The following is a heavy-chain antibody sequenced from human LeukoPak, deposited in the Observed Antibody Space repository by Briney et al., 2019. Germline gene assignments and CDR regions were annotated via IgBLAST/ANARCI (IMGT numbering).Heavy chain of an antibody. J-gene: IGHJ3*02. CDR2: IIPILGIA. D-gene: IGHD3-3*01. Sequence: SVKVSCKASGGTFSSHTISWVRQAPGQGLEWMGGIIPILGIANYAQKFQGRVTITADKSTSTAYMELSSLRSEDTAVYYCARDPPAYYDFWSGYRRSPDAFDIWGQGTMVTVSS. V-gene: IGHV1-69*10. CDR1: GGTFSSHT. CDR3: ARDPPAYYDFWSGYRRSPDAFDI.